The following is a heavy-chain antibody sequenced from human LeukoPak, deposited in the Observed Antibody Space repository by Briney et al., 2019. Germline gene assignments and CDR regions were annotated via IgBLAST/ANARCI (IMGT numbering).Heavy chain of an antibody. D-gene: IGHD3-22*01. Sequence: AASVKVSCKASGYTFTDYYMHWVRQAPGQGLEWMGWINPNSGGTNYVQKFQGRVTMTRDTSISTVYMELSRLRSDDTAVYYCARGYYYDSSGYFDLDYWGQGTLVTVSS. CDR2: INPNSGGT. J-gene: IGHJ4*02. CDR3: ARGYYYDSSGYFDLDY. CDR1: GYTFTDYY. V-gene: IGHV1-2*02.